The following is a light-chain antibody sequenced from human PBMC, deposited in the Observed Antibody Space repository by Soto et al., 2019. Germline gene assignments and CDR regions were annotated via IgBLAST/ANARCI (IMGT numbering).Light chain of an antibody. CDR3: QSYDSSLSAWV. Sequence: QPVLTQPPSVSGAPGQRVTISCTGSSSNIGAGYDVHWYQQLPGTAPKLLIYGDNNRPSGVPDRFSGSKSGTSAFLAITGLQAEDEADYYCQSYDSSLSAWVFGGGTKVTVL. CDR2: GDN. J-gene: IGLJ3*02. V-gene: IGLV1-40*01. CDR1: SSNIGAGYD.